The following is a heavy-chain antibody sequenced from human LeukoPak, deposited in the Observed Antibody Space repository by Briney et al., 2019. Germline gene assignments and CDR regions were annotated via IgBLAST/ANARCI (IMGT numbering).Heavy chain of an antibody. Sequence: KPGGSLRLSCAASGFTFSSYAMNWVRQAPGKGLEWVGRIKSKTDGGTTDYAAPVKGRFTISRDDSKNTLYLQMNSLKTEDTAVYYCTTAKARPPYYYYYGMDVWGQGTTVTVSS. CDR3: TTAKARPPYYYYYGMDV. CDR2: IKSKTDGGTT. CDR1: GFTFSSYA. V-gene: IGHV3-15*07. J-gene: IGHJ6*02. D-gene: IGHD6-6*01.